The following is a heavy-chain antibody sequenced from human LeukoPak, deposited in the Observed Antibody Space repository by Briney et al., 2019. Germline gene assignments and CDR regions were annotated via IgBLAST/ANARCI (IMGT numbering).Heavy chain of an antibody. CDR1: GYSISSGYY. CDR2: IYHSGST. CDR3: ARDYSNYYDSSGYYPYGPLDY. Sequence: SETLSLTCTVPGYSISSGYYWGWIRQPPGKGLEWTGSIYHSGSTYYNPSLKSRVTISVDTSKNQFSLKLSSVTAADTAVYYCARDYSNYYDSSGYYPYGPLDYWGQGTLVTVSS. D-gene: IGHD3-22*01. J-gene: IGHJ4*02. V-gene: IGHV4-38-2*02.